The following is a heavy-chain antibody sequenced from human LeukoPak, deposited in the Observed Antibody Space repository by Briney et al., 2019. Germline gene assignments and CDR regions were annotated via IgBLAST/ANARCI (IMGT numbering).Heavy chain of an antibody. D-gene: IGHD2-2*02. CDR3: ATGLVVPAAINY. J-gene: IGHJ4*02. V-gene: IGHV1-46*01. CDR1: GYTFTSYY. CDR2: INPSGGST. Sequence: ASVKFSCKASGYTFTSYYMHWVRQAPGQGLEWIGIINPSGGSTSYAQKFQGRVTMTRDTSTSTVYMELSSLRSEDTAVYYCATGLVVPAAINYWGQGTLVTVSS.